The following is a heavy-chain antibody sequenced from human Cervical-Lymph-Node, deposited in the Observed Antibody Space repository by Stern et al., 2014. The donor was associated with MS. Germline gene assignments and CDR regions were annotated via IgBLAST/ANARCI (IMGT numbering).Heavy chain of an antibody. CDR1: GFSLSTSGMC. CDR2: IDWDDDK. D-gene: IGHD1-20*01. J-gene: IGHJ4*02. Sequence: QVTLRESGPALVKPTQTLTLTCTFSGFSLSTSGMCVSWIRQPPGKALEWLARIDWDDDKSYSTSLKTRLTISKDTSKNQVVLTMTNMDPVDTATYYCARITLTGPNRYFDYWGQGTLVTVSS. CDR3: ARITLTGPNRYFDY. V-gene: IGHV2-70*15.